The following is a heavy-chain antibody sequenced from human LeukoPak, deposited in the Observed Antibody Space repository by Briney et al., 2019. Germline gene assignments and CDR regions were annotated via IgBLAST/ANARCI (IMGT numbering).Heavy chain of an antibody. Sequence: ASVKVSCKASGYTFTSCGISWVRQAPGQGLEWMGWISAYNGNTNYAQKLQGRVTMTTDTSTSTAYMELRSLRSDDTAVYYCARDRHNSSGCLFDYWGQGTLVTVSS. D-gene: IGHD6-19*01. CDR2: ISAYNGNT. CDR3: ARDRHNSSGCLFDY. J-gene: IGHJ4*02. CDR1: GYTFTSCG. V-gene: IGHV1-18*01.